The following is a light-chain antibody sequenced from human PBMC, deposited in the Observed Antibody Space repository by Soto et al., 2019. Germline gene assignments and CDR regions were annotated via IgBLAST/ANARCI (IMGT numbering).Light chain of an antibody. V-gene: IGKV3-20*01. CDR3: QQYGNSPPGT. Sequence: EIVLTQSPATLSFSPGEIATLSCRASQSVSSFLAWYQQRRGLPPRLLIYGASNRATGIPDRFSGSGSGADFTLTISRLEPEDFAVYFCQQYGNSPPGTFGQGTRLEIK. CDR2: GAS. J-gene: IGKJ5*01. CDR1: QSVSSF.